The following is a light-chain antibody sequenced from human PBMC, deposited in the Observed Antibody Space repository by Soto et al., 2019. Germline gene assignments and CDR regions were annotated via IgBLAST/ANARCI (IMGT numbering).Light chain of an antibody. Sequence: ALTKPRSVSGYPGQSVTISCTGTSSDVGVYNYVSWYQQYPGKAPKIMIYDVSKRPSGVPDRFSGSKSDNTASLTISGLQAEDEADYYCCSYAGSYTLVFGNGTKGIVL. J-gene: IGLJ1*01. CDR1: SSDVGVYNY. V-gene: IGLV2-11*01. CDR2: DVS. CDR3: CSYAGSYTLV.